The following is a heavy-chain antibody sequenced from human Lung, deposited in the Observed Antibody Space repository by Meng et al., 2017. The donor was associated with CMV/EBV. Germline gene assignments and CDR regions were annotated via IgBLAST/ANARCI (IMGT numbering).Heavy chain of an antibody. J-gene: IGHJ4*02. CDR1: GFTFSTYD. V-gene: IGHV3-13*01. CDR3: ARARSPTHFDY. Sequence: GGSXRLXCTASGFTFSTYDFHWVRQPTGKGLEWVSSIGTVGDTYSIGSVKGRFIISREDAKNSVYLQMNGLRDGDTGLYYCARARSPTHFDYWGQGALVTCSS. CDR2: IGTVGDT.